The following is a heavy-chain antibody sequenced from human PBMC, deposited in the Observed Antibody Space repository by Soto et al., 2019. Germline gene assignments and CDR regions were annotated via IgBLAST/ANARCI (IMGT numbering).Heavy chain of an antibody. CDR2: VYYSGYT. J-gene: IGHJ4*02. CDR1: GGSMSPYY. D-gene: IGHD6-19*01. CDR3: AGGLAPVELDY. Sequence: SETLSLTCTVSGGSMSPYYWSWIRQAPGVGLEWIAYVYYSGYTHYNPSLKSRVTISVDTPKNHLSLKLTSVTAADTAVYYCAGGLAPVELDYWGPGALVTVSS. V-gene: IGHV4-59*01.